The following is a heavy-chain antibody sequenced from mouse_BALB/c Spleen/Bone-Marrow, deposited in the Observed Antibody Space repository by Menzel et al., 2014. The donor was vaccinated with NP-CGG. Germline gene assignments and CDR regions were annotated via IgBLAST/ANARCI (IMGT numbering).Heavy chain of an antibody. V-gene: IGHV5-9-3*01. CDR1: GFTFSSYA. Sequence: EVKLVESGGGLVKPGGSLKLPCAASGFTFSSYAMSWVRQTPEKRLEWVATISSGGSYTYYPDSVKGRFTISRDNAKNTLYLQMSSRRSEDTAMYYCARHGITRLLDYWGQGTTLTVSS. CDR3: ARHGITRLLDY. J-gene: IGHJ2*01. CDR2: ISSGGSYT. D-gene: IGHD2-4*01.